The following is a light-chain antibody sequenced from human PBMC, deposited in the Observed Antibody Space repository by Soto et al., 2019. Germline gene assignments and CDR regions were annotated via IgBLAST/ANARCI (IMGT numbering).Light chain of an antibody. CDR1: SSDVGGYNY. CDR2: DVS. J-gene: IGLJ2*01. CDR3: CSHAGSYTFG. V-gene: IGLV2-11*01. Sequence: QSALTQPRSVSGSPGQSVTISCTGTSSDVGGYNYVSWYQQHPGKAPKLMIYDVSKRPSGVPDRFSGSKSGNTASLTISGLQAEDEADYYCCSHAGSYTFGFGGGTKLTVL.